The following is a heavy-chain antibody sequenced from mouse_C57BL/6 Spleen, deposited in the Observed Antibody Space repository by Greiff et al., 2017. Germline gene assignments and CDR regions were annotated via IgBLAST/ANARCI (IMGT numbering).Heavy chain of an antibody. CDR3: TPITTVVAYYLDY. D-gene: IGHD1-1*01. Sequence: VQLKESGAELVRPGASVKLSCTASGFNIKDDYMHWVKQRPEQGLEWIGWIDPENGDTEYASKFQGKATITADTSSNTAYLQLSSLTSEDTAVYYCTPITTVVAYYLDYWGQGTTLTVSS. CDR2: IDPENGDT. CDR1: GFNIKDDY. V-gene: IGHV14-4*01. J-gene: IGHJ2*01.